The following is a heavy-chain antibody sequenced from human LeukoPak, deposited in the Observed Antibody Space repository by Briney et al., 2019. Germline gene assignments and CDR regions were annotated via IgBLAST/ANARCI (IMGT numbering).Heavy chain of an antibody. CDR1: GFTFSSYG. CDR3: AKVPDFYCYYGMDV. D-gene: IGHD1-14*01. CDR2: ISYDGSNK. V-gene: IGHV3-30*18. J-gene: IGHJ6*02. Sequence: GGSLRLSCAASGFTFSSYGMHWVRQAPGKGLEWVAVISYDGSNKYYADSVKGRFTISRDNSKNTLYLQMNSLRAEDTAVYYCAKVPDFYCYYGMDVWGQGTTVTVSS.